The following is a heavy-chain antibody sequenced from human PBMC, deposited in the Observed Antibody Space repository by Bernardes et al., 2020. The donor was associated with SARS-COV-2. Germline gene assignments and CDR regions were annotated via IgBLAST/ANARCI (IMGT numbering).Heavy chain of an antibody. J-gene: IGHJ4*02. CDR3: ARGGGVITMVRGVIMPSDY. V-gene: IGHV1-46*01. CDR2: INPSGGST. CDR1: GYTFTSYY. D-gene: IGHD3-10*01. Sequence: ASVKVSCKASGYTFTSYYMHWVRQAPGQGLEWMGIINPSGGSTSYAQKFQGRVTMTRDTSTSTVYMELSSLRSEDTAVYYCARGGGVITMVRGVIMPSDYWGQGTLVTVSS.